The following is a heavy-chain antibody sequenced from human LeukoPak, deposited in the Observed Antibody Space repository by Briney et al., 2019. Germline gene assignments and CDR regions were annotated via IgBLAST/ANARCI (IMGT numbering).Heavy chain of an antibody. CDR1: GYTFTGYY. CDR3: ARRRARDFRYYFDY. V-gene: IGHV1-18*04. J-gene: IGHJ4*02. CDR2: ISAYNGNT. Sequence: ASVKVSCKASGYTFTGYYMHWVRQAPGQGLEWMGWISAYNGNTNYAQKLQGRVTMTTDTSTSTAYMELRSLRSDDTAVYYCARRRARDFRYYFDYWGQGTLVTVSS. D-gene: IGHD2/OR15-2a*01.